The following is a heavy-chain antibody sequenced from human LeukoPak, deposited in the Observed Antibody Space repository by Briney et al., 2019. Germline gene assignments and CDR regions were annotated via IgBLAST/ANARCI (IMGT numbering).Heavy chain of an antibody. CDR2: ISSSGTYI. V-gene: IGHV3-21*01. D-gene: IGHD2-21*02. CDR3: ARQGRIVVVTTTHDAFDI. CDR1: GFTFSSYS. J-gene: IGHJ3*02. Sequence: PGGSLRLSCAASGFTFSSYSMNWVRQAPGKGLEWVSSISSSGTYIYYAGSVKGRFTISRDNAKNLLYLQMNSLRAEDTAVYYCARQGRIVVVTTTHDAFDIWGQGTMVTVSS.